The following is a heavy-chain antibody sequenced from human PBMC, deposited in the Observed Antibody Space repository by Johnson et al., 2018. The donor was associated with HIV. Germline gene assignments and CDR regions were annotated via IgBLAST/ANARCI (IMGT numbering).Heavy chain of an antibody. Sequence: MQLVESGGGLVQPGGSLRLSCAASGFTVSSNYMSWVRQAPGKGLEWVAVFYSGGSTYYADSVKGRCTISRDNSKNTLYLQMNNLRAEDTAVYYCARDLFTKSSRVADSEDHVDIWGQGTMVTVSS. V-gene: IGHV3-66*01. D-gene: IGHD2-21*01. CDR1: GFTVSSNY. J-gene: IGHJ3*02. CDR3: ARDLFTKSSRVADSEDHVDI. CDR2: FYSGGST.